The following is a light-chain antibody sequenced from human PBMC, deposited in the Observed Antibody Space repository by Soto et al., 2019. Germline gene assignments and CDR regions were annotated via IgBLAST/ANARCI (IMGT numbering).Light chain of an antibody. CDR1: QSVSSSY. CDR3: QQYGSSPLS. Sequence: EIVLTQSPGTLSLSPGERATRSCRASQSVSSSYLAWYQQKPGQAPRLLIYGASSRATGIPDRFSGSGSGTDFTLTISRLEPEDFAVYYCQQYGSSPLSFGGGTKVVIK. CDR2: GAS. V-gene: IGKV3-20*01. J-gene: IGKJ4*01.